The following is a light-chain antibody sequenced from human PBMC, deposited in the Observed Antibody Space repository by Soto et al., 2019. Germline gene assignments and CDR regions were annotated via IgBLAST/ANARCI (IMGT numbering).Light chain of an antibody. CDR1: ISNIGSNT. CDR3: AAWDDSLNGRV. Sequence: QSVLTQPPSASGTPGQRVSFSCSGTISNIGSNTVTWYSQLPGTAPKLLIYSNDQRPSGVPDRFSGSKSGTSASLAISGLQSEDEADYYCAAWDDSLNGRVFGGGTKLTVL. CDR2: SND. V-gene: IGLV1-44*01. J-gene: IGLJ2*01.